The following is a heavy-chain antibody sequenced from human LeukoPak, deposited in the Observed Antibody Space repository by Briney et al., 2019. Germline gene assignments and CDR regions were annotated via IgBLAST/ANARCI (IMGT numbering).Heavy chain of an antibody. CDR3: ARVGGYYDRRLDY. J-gene: IGHJ4*02. CDR2: IKQDGSEK. D-gene: IGHD3-3*01. V-gene: IGHV3-7*01. CDR1: GFTFSSYS. Sequence: TGGSLRLSCAASGFTFSSYSMNWVRQAPGKGLEWVANIKQDGSEKYYVDSVKGRFTISRDNAKNSLYLQMNSLRAEDTAVYYCARVGGYYDRRLDYWGQGTLVTVSS.